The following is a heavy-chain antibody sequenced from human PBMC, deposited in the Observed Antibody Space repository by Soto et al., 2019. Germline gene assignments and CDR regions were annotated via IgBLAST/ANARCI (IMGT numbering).Heavy chain of an antibody. CDR3: ARGPDRASGWYPN. D-gene: IGHD6-19*01. J-gene: IGHJ4*02. V-gene: IGHV3-33*01. CDR2: IWYDGSNK. Sequence: GGSLRLSCAASGFTFSSYGMHWVRQAPGKGLEWVAVIWYDGSNKYYADSVKGRFTISRDNSKNTLYLQMNSLRAEDTAVYYCARGPDRASGWYPNWGQGTLVTVSS. CDR1: GFTFSSYG.